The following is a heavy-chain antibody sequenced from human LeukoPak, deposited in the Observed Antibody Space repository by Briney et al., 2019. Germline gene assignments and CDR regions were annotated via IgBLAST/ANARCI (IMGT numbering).Heavy chain of an antibody. J-gene: IGHJ4*02. CDR2: ITGEGGGT. V-gene: IGHV3-23*01. D-gene: IGHD3-10*01. CDR3: VKGSSGSRPYYFHY. CDR1: GFTFRDYA. Sequence: PGGSLRLSCAASGFTFRDYAMSWVRQAPGKGLEWHSAITGEGGGTWYADSVKGRFTISRDNSRNTLYLQMSSLRGEDTAFFFCVKGSSGSRPYYFHYWGQGSLVTVSS.